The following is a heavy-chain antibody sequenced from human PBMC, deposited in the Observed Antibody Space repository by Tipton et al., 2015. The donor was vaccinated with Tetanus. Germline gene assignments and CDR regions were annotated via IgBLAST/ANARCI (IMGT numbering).Heavy chain of an antibody. D-gene: IGHD7-27*01. CDR2: ISSGSSRT. CDR1: GLSFSVAW. CDR3: AREGGHSYDTGEFDY. J-gene: IGHJ4*02. V-gene: IGHV3-21*01. Sequence: SLRLSCAASGLSFSVAWMTWFRQAPGKGLEWVSSISSGSSRTYYADSVKGRFTISRDNAKNSLYLQMNSLRVEDTAMYYCAREGGHSYDTGEFDYWGQGTLVTVSS.